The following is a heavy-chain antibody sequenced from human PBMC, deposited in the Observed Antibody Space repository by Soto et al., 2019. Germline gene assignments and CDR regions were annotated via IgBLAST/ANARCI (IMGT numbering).Heavy chain of an antibody. D-gene: IGHD2-15*01. CDR3: ARAGEYCSGGSCYSYYYYGMDV. Sequence: GGSLRLSCAASGFTFSSYWMHWVRQAPGKGLVWVSRINSDGSSTSYADSVKGRFTISRDNAKNTLYLQMNSLRAEDTAVYYCARAGEYCSGGSCYSYYYYGMDVWGQGTTVTVSS. J-gene: IGHJ6*02. V-gene: IGHV3-74*01. CDR1: GFTFSSYW. CDR2: INSDGSST.